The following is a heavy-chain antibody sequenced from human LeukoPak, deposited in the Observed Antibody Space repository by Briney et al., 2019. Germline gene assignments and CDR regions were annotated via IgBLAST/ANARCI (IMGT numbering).Heavy chain of an antibody. Sequence: GASVKVSCKASGYTFTGYYMHWVRQAPGQGLEWMGWINPNSGGTNYAQKFRGRVTMTRDTSISTAYMELSRLRSDDTAVYYCARVATIFGVVIFPNWFDPWGQGTLVTVS. D-gene: IGHD3-3*01. V-gene: IGHV1-2*02. CDR1: GYTFTGYY. CDR2: INPNSGGT. J-gene: IGHJ5*02. CDR3: ARVATIFGVVIFPNWFDP.